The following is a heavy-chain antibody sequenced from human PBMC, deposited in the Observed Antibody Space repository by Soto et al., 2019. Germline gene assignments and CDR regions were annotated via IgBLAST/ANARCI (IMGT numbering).Heavy chain of an antibody. CDR2: IFYSGST. CDR3: ARGGSGDIVVVAAMDS. D-gene: IGHD2-15*01. Sequence: QVQLQESGPGLVKPSQTLSLTCSVSGGSISSGDYYWSWVRQHPGKGLEWMGYIFYSGSTYYNPSPKSRVSVSVDTSKNQFSLKLSSVTAADTAVYYCARGGSGDIVVVAAMDSWGQGTLVTVSS. CDR1: GGSISSGDYY. J-gene: IGHJ4*02. V-gene: IGHV4-31*03.